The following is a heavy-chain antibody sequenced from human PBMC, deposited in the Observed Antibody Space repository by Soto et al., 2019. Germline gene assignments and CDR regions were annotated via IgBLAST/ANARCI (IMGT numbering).Heavy chain of an antibody. J-gene: IGHJ4*02. V-gene: IGHV3-30*18. CDR1: GFTFSSYG. CDR2: ISYDGSNK. CDR3: AKDLWWQWLAADY. Sequence: QVQLVESGGGVVQPGRSLRLSCAASGFTFSSYGMHWVRQAPGKGLEWVAVISYDGSNKYYADSVKGRFTISRDNSKNTLYLQMNSLRAEDTAVYYCAKDLWWQWLAADYWGQGTLVTVSS. D-gene: IGHD6-19*01.